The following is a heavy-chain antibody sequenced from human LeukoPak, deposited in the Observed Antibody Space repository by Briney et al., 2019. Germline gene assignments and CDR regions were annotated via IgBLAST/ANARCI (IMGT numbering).Heavy chain of an antibody. CDR1: GFTFSSYS. V-gene: IGHV3-48*01. J-gene: IGHJ6*02. CDR3: ARGTMGYYGMDV. Sequence: GGSLRLSCAASGFTFSSYSMNWVRQAPGKGLEWVSYISGSGSSIYYADSVKGRFTISRDSAKNSLYLQMNSLRAEDTAVYYCARGTMGYYGMDVWGQGTTVTVSS. CDR2: ISGSGSSI. D-gene: IGHD1/OR15-1a*01.